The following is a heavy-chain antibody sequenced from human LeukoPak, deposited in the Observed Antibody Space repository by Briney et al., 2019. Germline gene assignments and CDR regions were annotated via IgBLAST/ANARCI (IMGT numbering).Heavy chain of an antibody. J-gene: IGHJ4*02. CDR3: AREPFQARYYHSNGWYDY. V-gene: IGHV3-21*01. CDR2: ISSSSSYI. Sequence: GGSLRLSCAASGFTFSSYSMNWVRQAPGKGLEWVSSISSSSSYIYYADSVKGRFTISRDNAKNSLYLQMNSLRAEDTAVYYCAREPFQARYYHSNGWYDYWGQGTLVTVSS. D-gene: IGHD3-22*01. CDR1: GFTFSSYS.